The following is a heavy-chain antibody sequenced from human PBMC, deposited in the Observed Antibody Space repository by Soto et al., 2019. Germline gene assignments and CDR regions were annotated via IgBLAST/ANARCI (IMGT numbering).Heavy chain of an antibody. D-gene: IGHD1-26*01. V-gene: IGHV4-59*08. CDR3: VRQGIGSLHGLVDV. CDR2: VYNTGGT. CDR1: SGPSSSHN. J-gene: IGHJ6*02. Sequence: QVQLQQSGPGLVKPSETLSFTCTVSSGPSSSHNWGWIRQSPGRGLEWIGYVYNTGGTSYNPSLKSRVTISADTSANHISLTLSFVTAADTAIYYCVRQGIGSLHGLVDVWGQGTTVSVSS.